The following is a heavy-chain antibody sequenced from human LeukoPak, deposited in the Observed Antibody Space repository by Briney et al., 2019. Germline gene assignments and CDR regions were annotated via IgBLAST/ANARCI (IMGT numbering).Heavy chain of an antibody. CDR3: ARGTRGFDY. J-gene: IGHJ4*02. V-gene: IGHV3-64*01. D-gene: IGHD3-10*01. CDR1: GFTPSSYV. CDR2: ISSNGGST. Sequence: RGSLRLSCAASGFTPSSYVMHWGRQAPGTGLGYVSNISSNGGSTYYANSVKGRFTISRDNSKNTLYLQMGSLRAEEMAVYHCARGTRGFDYWGQGTLVTVSS.